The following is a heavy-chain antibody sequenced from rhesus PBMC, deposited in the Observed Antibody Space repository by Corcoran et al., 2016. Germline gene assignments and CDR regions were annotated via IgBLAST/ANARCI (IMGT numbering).Heavy chain of an antibody. CDR3: ARNPSGAYYYFDY. D-gene: IGHD3-16*01. V-gene: IGHV4-165*02. CDR1: GGSISGFN. Sequence: QVQLQESGPGLLKPSETLSLTCGVSGGSISGFNWNWIRQSPGEGLECIGYISGSTRNTYYSPSLTSRVTISADPSNNQFSLKLNSVTAADTAVYYCARNPSGAYYYFDYWGQGVLVTVSS. J-gene: IGHJ4*01. CDR2: ISGSTRNT.